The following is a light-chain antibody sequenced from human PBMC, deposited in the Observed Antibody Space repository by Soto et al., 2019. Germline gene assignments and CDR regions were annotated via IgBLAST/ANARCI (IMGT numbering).Light chain of an antibody. J-gene: IGKJ1*01. CDR3: QQYNSYRA. Sequence: DIQMTQSPSSLSAYVGDRVTITCRASQTISSWLAWYQQKPGKAPKLLIYKASTLKSGVPSRFSGSGSGTEFTLTISSLQPDDSATYYCQQYNSYRAFGQGTKV. CDR1: QTISSW. CDR2: KAS. V-gene: IGKV1-5*03.